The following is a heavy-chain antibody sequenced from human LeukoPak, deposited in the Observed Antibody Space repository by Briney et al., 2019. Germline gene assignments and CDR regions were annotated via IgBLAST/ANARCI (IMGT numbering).Heavy chain of an antibody. V-gene: IGHV3-30*02. J-gene: IGHJ4*02. CDR3: AKEAYGDYVYFDY. CDR2: IRYDGSNK. D-gene: IGHD4-17*01. CDR1: GFTFSSYG. Sequence: PGGSLRLSCAASGFTFSSYGMHWVRQAPGKGLEWVAFIRYDGSNKYYADSVKGRFTISRDNSKNTLFLQMNSLRAEDTAVYYCAKEAYGDYVYFDYWGQGTLVTVSS.